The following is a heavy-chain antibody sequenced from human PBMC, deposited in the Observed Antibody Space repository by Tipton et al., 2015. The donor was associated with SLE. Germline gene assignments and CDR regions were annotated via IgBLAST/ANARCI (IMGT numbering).Heavy chain of an antibody. J-gene: IGHJ6*03. V-gene: IGHV4-34*12. CDR3: ARDSRYQLTYYYMDV. CDR2: VFRGGST. Sequence: TLSLTCSVYGDSLSGQYWSWIRQPPGKGLEWIGEVFRGGSTYYNPSLKSRVTISLDTSKNQFSLNLSSVTAADTAVYYCARDSRYQLTYYYMDVWGKGTTVTVSS. CDR1: GDSLSGQY. D-gene: IGHD2-2*01.